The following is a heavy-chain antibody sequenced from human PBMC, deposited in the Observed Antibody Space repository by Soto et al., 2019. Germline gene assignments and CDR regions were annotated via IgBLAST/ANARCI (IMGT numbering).Heavy chain of an antibody. Sequence: QVQLQESGPGLVKPSETLSLTCTVSGGSISSYYWSWIRQPPGKGLEWIGYIYYSGSTNYNPSLKSRVTMSVDTSKNQFSLKLSSVTAADTAVYYCARGGTYYDILTGYPYYYGMDVWGQGTTVTVSS. CDR1: GGSISSYY. D-gene: IGHD3-9*01. CDR2: IYYSGST. V-gene: IGHV4-59*01. CDR3: ARGGTYYDILTGYPYYYGMDV. J-gene: IGHJ6*02.